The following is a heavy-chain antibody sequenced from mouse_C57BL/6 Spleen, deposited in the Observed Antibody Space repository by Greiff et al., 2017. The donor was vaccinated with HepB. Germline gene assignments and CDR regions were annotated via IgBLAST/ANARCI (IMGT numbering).Heavy chain of an antibody. CDR2: INYDGSST. Sequence: EVQLVESEGGLVQPGSSMKLSCTASGFTFSDYYMAWVRQVPEKGLEWVANINYDGSSTYYLDSLKSRFIISRDNAKNILYLQMSSMKSEDTATYYCARDHSNYWYFDVWGTGTTVTVSS. J-gene: IGHJ1*03. CDR1: GFTFSDYY. D-gene: IGHD2-5*01. CDR3: ARDHSNYWYFDV. V-gene: IGHV5-16*01.